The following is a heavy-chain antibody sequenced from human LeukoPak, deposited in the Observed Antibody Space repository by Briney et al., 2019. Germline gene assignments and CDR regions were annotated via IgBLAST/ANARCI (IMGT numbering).Heavy chain of an antibody. D-gene: IGHD3-3*01. J-gene: IGHJ3*02. Sequence: GGSLRLSCAASGFTFSSYSMNWVRQAPGKGLVWVSSISSSSSYIYYADSVKGRYTISRDNAKNSLYLQMNSLRAEDTAVYYCARSRRSGNDAFDIWGQGTMVTVSS. CDR1: GFTFSSYS. CDR3: ARSRRSGNDAFDI. CDR2: ISSSSSYI. V-gene: IGHV3-21*01.